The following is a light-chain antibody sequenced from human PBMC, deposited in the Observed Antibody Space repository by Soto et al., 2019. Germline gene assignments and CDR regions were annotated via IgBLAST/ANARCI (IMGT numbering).Light chain of an antibody. Sequence: QSALTQPPSAFGSPGQSVTISCTGTSSDVGAYKYVSWYQQYPGKAPKLMIYEVTKRPSGVHDRFSGSKSGNTASLTVSGLQAEDEADYYCTSYVGNDIWVFGGGTKVTVL. J-gene: IGLJ3*02. V-gene: IGLV2-8*01. CDR3: TSYVGNDIWV. CDR1: SSDVGAYKY. CDR2: EVT.